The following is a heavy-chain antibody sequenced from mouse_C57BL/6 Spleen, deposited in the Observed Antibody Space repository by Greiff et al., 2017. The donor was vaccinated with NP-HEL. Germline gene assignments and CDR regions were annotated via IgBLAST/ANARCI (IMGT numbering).Heavy chain of an antibody. CDR2: IDPSDSET. V-gene: IGHV1-52*01. D-gene: IGHD4-1*01. CDR3: ASWDGEWFDY. CDR1: GYTFTSYW. J-gene: IGHJ3*01. Sequence: QVQLQQPGAELVRSGSSVKLSCKASGYTFTSYWMHWVKQRSIQGLEWIGNIDPSDSETHYNQKFKDKATLTEDKSSNPAYMQLSSLTSEDSAVYYCASWDGEWFDYWGQGTLVTVSA.